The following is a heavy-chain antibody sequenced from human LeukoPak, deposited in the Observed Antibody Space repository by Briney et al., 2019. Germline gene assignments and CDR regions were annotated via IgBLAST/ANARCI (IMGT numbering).Heavy chain of an antibody. J-gene: IGHJ4*02. CDR1: GGSISSSSYY. CDR3: ARSMIVGATVIFDY. Sequence: SETLSLTCTVSGGSISSSSYYWSWIRQPPGKGLEWIGYIYYSGSTNYNPSLKSRVTISVDTSKNQFSLKLSSVTAADTAVYYCARSMIVGATVIFDYWGQGTLVTVSS. D-gene: IGHD1-26*01. V-gene: IGHV4-61*05. CDR2: IYYSGST.